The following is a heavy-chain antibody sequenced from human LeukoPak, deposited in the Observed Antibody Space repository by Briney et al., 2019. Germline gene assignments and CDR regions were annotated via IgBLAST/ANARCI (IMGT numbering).Heavy chain of an antibody. J-gene: IGHJ4*02. CDR1: GFTVSTNY. CDR3: ARAAVAAWTFYFDY. Sequence: PGGSLRLSCAASGFTVSTNYMTWVRQAPGKGLEWVSVIYNGDGNTYYADSVKGRFSISRDNSRNTAYLQMNSLRAEDTAVYYCARAAVAAWTFYFDYWGQGTLVTVSS. V-gene: IGHV3-66*01. CDR2: IYNGDGNT. D-gene: IGHD6-25*01.